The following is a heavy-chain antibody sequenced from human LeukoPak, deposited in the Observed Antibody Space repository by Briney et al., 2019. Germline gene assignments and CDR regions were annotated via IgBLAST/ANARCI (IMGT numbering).Heavy chain of an antibody. V-gene: IGHV4-59*01. J-gene: IGHJ4*02. CDR1: GGSISGYY. CDR2: IYYSGST. D-gene: IGHD2-15*01. CDR3: ARDPGSNFDY. Sequence: PSETLSLTCTVSGGSISGYYWNWIRQPPGKGLEWIEYIYYSGSTNYNPSLQSRVTMSLDTSKHQFSLKLSSVTAADTAVYHCARDPGSNFDYWGQGTLVTVSS.